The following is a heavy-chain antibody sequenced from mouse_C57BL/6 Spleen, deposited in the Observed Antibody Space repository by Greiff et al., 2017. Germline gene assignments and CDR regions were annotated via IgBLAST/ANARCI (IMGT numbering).Heavy chain of an antibody. CDR3: ARDHYGSSYCAMDY. CDR1: GFTFSDYG. D-gene: IGHD1-1*01. CDR2: ISSGSSTI. V-gene: IGHV5-17*01. Sequence: EVQRVESGGGLVKPGGSLKLSCAASGFTFSDYGMHWVRQAPEKGLEWVAYISSGSSTIYYADTVKGRFTISRDNAKNTLFLQMTSLRSEDTAMYYCARDHYGSSYCAMDYWGQGTSVTVSS. J-gene: IGHJ4*01.